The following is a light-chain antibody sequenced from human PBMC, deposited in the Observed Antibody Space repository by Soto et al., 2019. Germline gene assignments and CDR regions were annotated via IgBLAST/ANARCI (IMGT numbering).Light chain of an antibody. CDR3: QQYGSSPPLT. CDR2: GAS. V-gene: IGKV3-20*01. CDR1: QSVSSSY. J-gene: IGKJ5*01. Sequence: EIVLTQSPGTLSLSPGERVTLSCRASQSVSSSYLAWYQQKPGQAPRLLIYGASSRATGIPDRFSGSGSGTDFTLTISRLEPEDFAVYYCQQYGSSPPLTFGQGTRLEIK.